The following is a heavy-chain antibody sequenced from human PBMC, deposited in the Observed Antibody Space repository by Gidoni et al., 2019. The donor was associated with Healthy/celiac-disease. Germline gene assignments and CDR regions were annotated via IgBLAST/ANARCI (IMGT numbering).Heavy chain of an antibody. CDR3: ARDLVFGVALGPVV. J-gene: IGHJ6*02. D-gene: IGHD3-3*01. CDR2: IYYSGST. Sequence: QGQLQESGPGLVKPSQTLSRTCTVAGGSISSGDYYWSGIRQPPGKGLEWIGYIYYSGSTYYNPSLKSRVTISVDTSKNQFSLKLSSVTAADTAVYYCARDLVFGVALGPVVWGQGTTVTVSS. CDR1: GGSISSGDYY. V-gene: IGHV4-30-4*01.